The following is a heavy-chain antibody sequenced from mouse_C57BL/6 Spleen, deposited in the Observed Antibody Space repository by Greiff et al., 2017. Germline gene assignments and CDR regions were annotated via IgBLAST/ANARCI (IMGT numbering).Heavy chain of an antibody. CDR3: TREGDYDFYAMDY. CDR2: ISSGGDYI. J-gene: IGHJ4*01. V-gene: IGHV5-9-1*02. D-gene: IGHD2-4*01. CDR1: GFTFSSYA. Sequence: EVKLMESGEGLVKPGGSLKLSCAASGFTFSSYAMSWVRQTPEKRLEWVAYISSGGDYIYYADTVKGRFTISRDNARNTLYLQMSSLKSEDTAMYYCTREGDYDFYAMDYWGQGTSVTVSS.